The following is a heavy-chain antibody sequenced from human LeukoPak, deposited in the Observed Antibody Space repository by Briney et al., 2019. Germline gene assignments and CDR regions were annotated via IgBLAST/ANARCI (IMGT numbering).Heavy chain of an antibody. CDR1: GDSVSRNSAA. J-gene: IGHJ4*02. CDR3: ARTHDSSGYSGPFDY. D-gene: IGHD3-22*01. Sequence: SQTLSLTCAISGDSVSRNSAAWNWIRQSPSRGLEWLGRTYYRSKWYNDYAVSVKSRITINPDTSKNQFSLQLNSVTPEDTAVYYCARTHDSSGYSGPFDYWGQGTLVTVSS. CDR2: TYYRSKWYN. V-gene: IGHV6-1*01.